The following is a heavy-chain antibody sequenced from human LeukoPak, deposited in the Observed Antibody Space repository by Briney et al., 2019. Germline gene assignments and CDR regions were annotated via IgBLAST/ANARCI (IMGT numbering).Heavy chain of an antibody. J-gene: IGHJ4*02. Sequence: SETLSLTCTVSGGSLSSSHYSWGWICQPPGKGLEWIGSIYSGGSTYYNPSLKSRVTISVDTSKNQYSLKLSSVTAADTAVYYCARLRVSVTTTTDFDYWGQGTLVTVSS. CDR2: IYSGGST. CDR3: ARLRVSVTTTTDFDY. CDR1: GGSLSSSHYS. V-gene: IGHV4-39*01. D-gene: IGHD5-12*01.